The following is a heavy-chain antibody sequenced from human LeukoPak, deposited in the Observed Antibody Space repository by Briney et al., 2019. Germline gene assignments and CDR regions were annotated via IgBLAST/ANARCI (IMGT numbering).Heavy chain of an antibody. CDR1: GYTFTFYA. J-gene: IGHJ3*02. Sequence: ASVEVSCKASGYTFTFYAMNWVRQAPGQGLEWMGWINTNTGNPTYAQGFTGRFVFSLDTSVSTAYLQISSLKAEDTAVYYCARDLCGGSCPDAFDIWGQGTMVTVSS. D-gene: IGHD2-15*01. CDR2: INTNTGNP. V-gene: IGHV7-4-1*02. CDR3: ARDLCGGSCPDAFDI.